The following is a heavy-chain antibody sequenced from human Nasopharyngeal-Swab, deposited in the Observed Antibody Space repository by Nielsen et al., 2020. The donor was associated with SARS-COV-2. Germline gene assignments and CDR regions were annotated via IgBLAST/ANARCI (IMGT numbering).Heavy chain of an antibody. Sequence: WIRQPPGKGLEWIGYIYQSGSTDYNPSLKSRVTISIDRSKNQFSLKLISVTAADTAVYYCAREISGGSSHDAFDVWGQGTMVTV. V-gene: IGHV4-30-2*01. J-gene: IGHJ3*01. D-gene: IGHD2-15*01. CDR3: AREISGGSSHDAFDV. CDR2: IYQSGST.